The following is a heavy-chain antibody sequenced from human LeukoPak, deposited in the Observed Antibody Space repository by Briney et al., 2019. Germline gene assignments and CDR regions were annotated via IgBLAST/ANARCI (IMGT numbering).Heavy chain of an antibody. J-gene: IGHJ3*02. V-gene: IGHV3-33*08. Sequence: PGGSLRLSCAASGFPFRSYSMNWVRQAPGKGLEWVAVIWYDGSDKYYGDSVKGRFTISRDNSKNTLYLQMNSLRVEDTAVYYCAREIYDGFDIWGQGTMVTVSS. CDR1: GFPFRSYS. CDR3: AREIYDGFDI. D-gene: IGHD2/OR15-2a*01. CDR2: IWYDGSDK.